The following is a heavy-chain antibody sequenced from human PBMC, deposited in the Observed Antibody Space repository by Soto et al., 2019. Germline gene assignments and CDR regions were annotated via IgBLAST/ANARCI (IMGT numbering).Heavy chain of an antibody. CDR3: TTERFWSGYYTVDY. CDR1: GFTFSNAW. J-gene: IGHJ4*02. D-gene: IGHD3-3*01. V-gene: IGHV3-15*01. Sequence: ESLGLSCAASGFTFSNAWMSWVRQAAGKGLEWVGRIKSKTDGGTTDYAAPVKGRFTISRDDSKNTLYLQMNSLKTEDTAVYYCTTERFWSGYYTVDYWGQGTLVTVSS. CDR2: IKSKTDGGTT.